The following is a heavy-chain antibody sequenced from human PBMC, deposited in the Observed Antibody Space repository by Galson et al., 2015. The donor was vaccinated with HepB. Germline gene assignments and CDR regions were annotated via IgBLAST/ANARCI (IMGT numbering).Heavy chain of an antibody. Sequence: SLRLSCAVSGLTVSSNYMTWVRQAPGKGLEWVSVIYSGGSTYYADSVKGRFTISRDNSKNTLYLQMNSLRAEDTAVYYCARGRDDYVWGSYRYYYFDYWGQGTLVTVSS. CDR2: IYSGGST. V-gene: IGHV3-53*01. CDR3: ARGRDDYVWGSYRYYYFDY. D-gene: IGHD3-16*02. J-gene: IGHJ4*02. CDR1: GLTVSSNY.